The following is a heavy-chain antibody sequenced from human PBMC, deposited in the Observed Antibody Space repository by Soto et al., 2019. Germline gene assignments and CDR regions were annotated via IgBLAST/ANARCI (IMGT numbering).Heavy chain of an antibody. CDR1: GESISSSSYY. J-gene: IGHJ4*02. V-gene: IGHV4-39*01. Sequence: SETLSLTCIVSGESISSSSYYWGWIRQPPGKGLEWIGSIYYSWRTYYNPSFKSRVTISIDTSKNQFSLKLSSVTATDTAVYYCARQGTTVVTQAYFDHWGQGALVTVSS. CDR2: IYYSWRT. CDR3: ARQGTTVVTQAYFDH. D-gene: IGHD2-21*02.